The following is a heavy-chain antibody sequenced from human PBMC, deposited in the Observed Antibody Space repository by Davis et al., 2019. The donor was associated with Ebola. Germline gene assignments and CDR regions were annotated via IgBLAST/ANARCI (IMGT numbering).Heavy chain of an antibody. CDR3: ASRFGPAAYYYYMDV. CDR1: GFTFSSYA. J-gene: IGHJ6*03. CDR2: ISYDGSNK. Sequence: GESLKISCAASGFTFSSYAMHWVRQAPGKGLEWVAVISYDGSNKYYADSVKGRFTISRDNSKNTLYLQMNSLRAEDTAVYYCASRFGPAAYYYYMDVWGKGTTVTVSS. D-gene: IGHD3-10*01. V-gene: IGHV3-30-3*01.